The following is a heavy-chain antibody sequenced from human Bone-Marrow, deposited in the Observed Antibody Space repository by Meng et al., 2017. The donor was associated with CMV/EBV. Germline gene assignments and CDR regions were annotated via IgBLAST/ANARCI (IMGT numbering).Heavy chain of an antibody. J-gene: IGHJ1*01. D-gene: IGHD2-2*01. CDR2: IIPIFGTA. V-gene: IGHV1-69*05. Sequence: SVKVSCKASGGTFSSYAISWVRQAPGQGLEWMGGIIPIFGTANYAQKFQGRVTITTDKSTSTAYMELSSLRSEDTAVYYCAVDTVVTPDPIRKWGQGSLVTVSS. CDR1: GGTFSSYA. CDR3: AVDTVVTPDPIRK.